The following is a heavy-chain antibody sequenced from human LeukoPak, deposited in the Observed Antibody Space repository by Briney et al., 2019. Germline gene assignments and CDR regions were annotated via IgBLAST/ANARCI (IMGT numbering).Heavy chain of an antibody. V-gene: IGHV3-21*01. CDR3: AKGVVPADPIYYMDV. Sequence: GGSLRLSCATSGFNFSAYTMNWVRQAPGKGLDWVSSISPTTAYIHYADSMKGRFTISRDNARRSLYLQMNSLRVEDTAVYYCAKGVVPADPIYYMDVWGKGTTVTVSS. CDR1: GFNFSAYT. J-gene: IGHJ6*03. CDR2: ISPTTAYI. D-gene: IGHD2-2*01.